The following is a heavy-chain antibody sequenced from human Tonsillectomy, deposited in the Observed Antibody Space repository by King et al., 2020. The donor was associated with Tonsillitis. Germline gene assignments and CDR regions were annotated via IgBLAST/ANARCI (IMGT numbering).Heavy chain of an antibody. Sequence: VQLVESGGALVQPGGSLRLSCAASGFTFSSYAMNWVRQAPGKGLEWVSTISGSGGITYNADSVKGRVTISRDNSKNTLYLQMNSLIAEDTAVYYCAKDLYDSSGYHFDCWGQGTLVTVSS. V-gene: IGHV3-23*04. J-gene: IGHJ4*02. CDR1: GFTFSSYA. D-gene: IGHD3-22*01. CDR3: AKDLYDSSGYHFDC. CDR2: ISGSGGIT.